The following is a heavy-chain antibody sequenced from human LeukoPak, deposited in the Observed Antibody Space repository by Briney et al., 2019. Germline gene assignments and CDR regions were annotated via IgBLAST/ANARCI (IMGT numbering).Heavy chain of an antibody. Sequence: GGSLRLSCAASGFTFSGSPILWVRQASGKGLEWVGRIRSKADNYATAYAASVQGRCTISRDDSKNTAYLQLNSLKTEDTAVYYCTQSNYWGQGALVTVST. CDR3: TQSNY. CDR1: GFTFSGSP. J-gene: IGHJ4*02. CDR2: IRSKADNYAT. V-gene: IGHV3-73*01.